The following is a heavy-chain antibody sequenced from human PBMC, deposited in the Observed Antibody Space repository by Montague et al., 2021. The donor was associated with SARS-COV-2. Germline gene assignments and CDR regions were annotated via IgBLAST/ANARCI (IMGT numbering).Heavy chain of an antibody. CDR3: AMRGGALDAFDI. CDR1: GGSLRTSSYT. J-gene: IGHJ3*02. D-gene: IGHD4-17*01. Sequence: SETLSLTCTVSGGSLRTSSYTWVWFRQPPGKGLDWSGSINYSGSTYYNPSPKSRVTISVDTSKNQFSLQLSSVTATDTAVYYCAMRGGALDAFDIWGQGTMVIVSS. V-gene: IGHV4-39*01. CDR2: INYSGST.